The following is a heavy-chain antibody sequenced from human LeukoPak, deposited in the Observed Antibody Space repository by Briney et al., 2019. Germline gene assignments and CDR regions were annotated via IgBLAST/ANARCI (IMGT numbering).Heavy chain of an antibody. Sequence: SETLSLTCTVSGGSISSYYWNWIRQPPGKGLEWIGYIYYSGSTNYNPSLKSRVTISVDTSKNQFSLKLSSVTAADTAVYYCAKLRVGIAAADRHWFDPWGQGTLVTVSS. CDR2: IYYSGST. CDR3: AKLRVGIAAADRHWFDP. CDR1: GGSISSYY. D-gene: IGHD6-13*01. V-gene: IGHV4-59*08. J-gene: IGHJ5*02.